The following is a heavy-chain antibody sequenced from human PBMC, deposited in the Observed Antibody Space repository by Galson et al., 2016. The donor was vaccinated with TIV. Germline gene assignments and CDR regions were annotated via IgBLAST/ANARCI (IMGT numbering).Heavy chain of an antibody. CDR2: INPRGGGRA. D-gene: IGHD3/OR15-3a*01. V-gene: IGHV1-46*01. J-gene: IGHJ6*02. Sequence: SVKVSCKASGYIFTNYYIHWVRQAPGQGLEWMGIINPRGGGRAIYAQKFQDRVTMTRDTSTSILYMQLSSLTSEDTAVYYCARDPVEDSERSAKGLYGMDAWGQGTTFIVSS. CDR1: GYIFTNYY. CDR3: ARDPVEDSERSAKGLYGMDA.